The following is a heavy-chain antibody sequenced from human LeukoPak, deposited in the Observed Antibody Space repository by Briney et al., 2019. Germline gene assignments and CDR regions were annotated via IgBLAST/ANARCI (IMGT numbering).Heavy chain of an antibody. CDR3: ARGEGPAATLRYFDY. J-gene: IGHJ4*02. CDR2: IIPIFGTA. D-gene: IGHD2-15*01. CDR1: GGTFSSYA. Sequence: SVKVSCKVSGGTFSSYAISWVRQAPGQGLEWMGGIIPIFGTANYAQKFQGRVTITTDESTSTAYMELSSLRSEDTAVYYCARGEGPAATLRYFDYWGQGTLVTVSS. V-gene: IGHV1-69*05.